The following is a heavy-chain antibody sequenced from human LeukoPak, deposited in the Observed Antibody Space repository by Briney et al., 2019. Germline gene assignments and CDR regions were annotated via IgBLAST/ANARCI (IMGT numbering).Heavy chain of an antibody. V-gene: IGHV4-61*02. CDR1: GGSISSGSYY. D-gene: IGHD3-3*01. Sequence: SETLSLTCTVSGGSISSGSYYWRWLRQPAGKGLEWIGRIYTSGSTNSNPSLKSRVTISVDTSKKQFSLKLSSVTAADTAVYYCARRVVRDYYYYMDVWGKGTTVTVSS. CDR3: ARRVVRDYYYYMDV. J-gene: IGHJ6*03. CDR2: IYTSGST.